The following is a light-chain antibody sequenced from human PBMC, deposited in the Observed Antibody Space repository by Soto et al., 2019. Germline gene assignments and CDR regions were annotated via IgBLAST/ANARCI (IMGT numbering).Light chain of an antibody. CDR1: SSNIGSNT. V-gene: IGLV1-44*01. Sequence: QPVLTQPPSACGTPGQRVTISCSGSSSNIGSNTVNWYQQLPGTAPKLLIYSNNQRPSGVPDRFSGSKSGTSASLAISGLQSEDEADYYCAAWDDSLNGYWVFGGGTKLTVL. J-gene: IGLJ3*02. CDR3: AAWDDSLNGYWV. CDR2: SNN.